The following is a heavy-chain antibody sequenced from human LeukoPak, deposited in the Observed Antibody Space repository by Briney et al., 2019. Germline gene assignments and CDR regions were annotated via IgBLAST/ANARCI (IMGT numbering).Heavy chain of an antibody. CDR2: INHSGST. Sequence: SETLSLTCAVYGGSFSGYYWSWIRQPPGKGLEWIGEINHSGSTNYNPSLKSRVTISVDTSKNQFSLKLSSVTAADTAVYYCARKRYTSGWGGYYYYYMDVWGKGTTVTISS. CDR1: GGSFSGYY. V-gene: IGHV4-34*01. CDR3: ARKRYTSGWGGYYYYYMDV. D-gene: IGHD6-19*01. J-gene: IGHJ6*03.